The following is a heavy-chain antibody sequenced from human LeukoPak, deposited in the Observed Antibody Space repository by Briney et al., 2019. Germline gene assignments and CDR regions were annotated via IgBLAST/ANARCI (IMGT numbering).Heavy chain of an antibody. CDR2: ISSDSTYM. CDR3: AGRDYGDS. Sequence: GGSLRLFCAASGFTFSTYNMNWVRQAPGKGLEWVSSISSDSTYMQYADSVKGRFTISRDNAKNSLYLQMNSLRADDTAVYYCAGRDYGDSWGQGALVTVSS. CDR1: GFTFSTYN. V-gene: IGHV3-21*01. J-gene: IGHJ4*02.